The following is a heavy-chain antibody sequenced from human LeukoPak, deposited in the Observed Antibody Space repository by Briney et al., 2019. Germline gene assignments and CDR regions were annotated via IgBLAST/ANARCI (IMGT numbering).Heavy chain of an antibody. CDR1: GRHVSSSIYH. V-gene: IGHV4-39*01. D-gene: IGHD3-9*01. CDR3: ASRNDILAGYVFDF. J-gene: IGHJ4*02. Sequence: ADTLSLTCTVSGRHVSSSIYHWGWIPPPPGRGLVWFGSIYYSGSTSYNPSLKSRVTISLDTAKNQFSLKLTSGTAADTAVYYCASRNDILAGYVFDFWGQGTLVTVSS. CDR2: IYYSGST.